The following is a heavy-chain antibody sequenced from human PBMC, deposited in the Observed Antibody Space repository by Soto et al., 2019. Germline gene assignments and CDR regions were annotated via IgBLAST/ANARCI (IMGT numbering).Heavy chain of an antibody. CDR3: ASGIQLWLRRINNGYSG. D-gene: IGHD5-18*01. Sequence: QVQLVQSGAEVKKPESSVKVSCKAPGGTFSTYAISWVRQAPGQGLEWMGGIIPMFGTGNYAQRFQDRVTITADESKNTVYMELSSLRSEDTAVYFCASGIQLWLRRINNGYSGWGEGTLVTISS. CDR1: GGTFSTYA. CDR2: IIPMFGTG. J-gene: IGHJ4*02. V-gene: IGHV1-69*12.